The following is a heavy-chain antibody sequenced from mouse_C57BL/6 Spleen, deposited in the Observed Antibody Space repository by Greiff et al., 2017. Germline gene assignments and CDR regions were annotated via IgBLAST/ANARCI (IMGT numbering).Heavy chain of an antibody. J-gene: IGHJ3*01. CDR1: GFTFSDYG. V-gene: IGHV5-17*01. CDR3: ATDYYGSRGAY. CDR2: ISSGSSTI. D-gene: IGHD1-1*01. Sequence: EVQVVESGGGLVKPGGSLKLSCAASGFTFSDYGMHWVRQAPEKGLEWVAYISSGSSTIYYADTVKGRFTIARDNAKNTLFLQMTSLRSEDTAMXYGATDYYGSRGAYWGQGTLVTVSA.